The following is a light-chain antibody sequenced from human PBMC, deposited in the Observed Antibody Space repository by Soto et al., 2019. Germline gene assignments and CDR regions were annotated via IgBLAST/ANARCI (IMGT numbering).Light chain of an antibody. CDR3: QKYDSGLLI. CDR2: AAS. V-gene: IGKV1-27*01. J-gene: IGKJ4*01. CDR1: QAINNY. Sequence: DIQMTQSPSSLSASVGDRVTITCRASQAINNYVAWYQQKPGQCPQLLIYAASTLQSGVPSRFSGSGSGTDFTLTISSLQPEDVATYYCQKYDSGLLIFGGGTKVEVK.